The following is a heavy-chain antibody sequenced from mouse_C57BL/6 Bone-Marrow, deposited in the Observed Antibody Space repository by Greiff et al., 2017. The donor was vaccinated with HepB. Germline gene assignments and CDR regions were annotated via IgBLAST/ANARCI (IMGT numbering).Heavy chain of an antibody. CDR1: GYTFTSYW. V-gene: IGHV1-55*01. J-gene: IGHJ2*01. CDR2: IYPGSGST. CDR3: LRSLYFDY. Sequence: VKLMESGAELVKPGASVKMSCKASGYTFTSYWISWVKQRPGQGLEWIGDIYPGSGSTNYNEKFKSKATLTVDTSSSTAYMQLSSLTSEDSAVYYCLRSLYFDYWGQGTTLTVSS. D-gene: IGHD1-1*01.